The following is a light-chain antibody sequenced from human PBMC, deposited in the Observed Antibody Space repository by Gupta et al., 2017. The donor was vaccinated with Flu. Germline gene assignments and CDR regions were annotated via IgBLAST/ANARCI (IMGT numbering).Light chain of an antibody. CDR3: MQGSNCPYT. CDR1: QSLVYADVTIY. CDR2: KIS. Sequence: VMLTKPPVSLLATLGKPATISCESSQSLVYADVTIYLNWFHQRPGQSPRRLIDKISNRDSGVPDRFSGSGSGTDFTLNITRLEAEDFGLYYCMQGSNCPYTFGQGTKLEIK. V-gene: IGKV2-30*01. J-gene: IGKJ2*01.